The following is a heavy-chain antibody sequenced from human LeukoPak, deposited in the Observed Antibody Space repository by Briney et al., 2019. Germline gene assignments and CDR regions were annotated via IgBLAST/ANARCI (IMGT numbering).Heavy chain of an antibody. CDR3: AKGGSGSYYNPYQYYFDY. J-gene: IGHJ4*02. CDR1: GFTFSRYD. D-gene: IGHD3-10*01. V-gene: IGHV3-23*01. CDR2: ISGSGGST. Sequence: GGTLRLSCAASGFTFSRYDMSWVRQAPGKGLEWVSAISGSGGSTYYADSVKGRFTISRDNSKNTLYLQMNSLRAEDTAVYYCAKGGSGSYYNPYQYYFDYWGQGTLVTVSS.